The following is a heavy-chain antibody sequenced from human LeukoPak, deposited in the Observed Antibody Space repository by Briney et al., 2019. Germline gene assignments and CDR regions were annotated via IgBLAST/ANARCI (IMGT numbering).Heavy chain of an antibody. CDR2: IYYSGST. CDR3: ARAGRSLTTRLPFDY. D-gene: IGHD4-11*01. V-gene: IGHV4-39*01. CDR1: GGSISSSSYY. J-gene: IGHJ4*02. Sequence: SETLSLTCTVSGGSISSSSYYWGWIRQPPGEGLEWIGSIYYSGSTYYNPSLKSRVTISVDTSKNQFSLKLSSVTAADTAVYYCARAGRSLTTRLPFDYWGQGTLVTVSS.